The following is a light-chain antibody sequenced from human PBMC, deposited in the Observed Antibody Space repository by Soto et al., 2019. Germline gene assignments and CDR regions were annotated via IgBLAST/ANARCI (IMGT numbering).Light chain of an antibody. CDR1: SSNIGSNT. Sequence: QSVLTQPPSASGTPGQRVTISCSGSSSNIGSNTVNWYQQLPGTAPKLLIYSNNQRPSGVPDRFSGSKSGTSASLAISGLQSEDEADYYCAAWDDSLNGQGVFGTGTKVTAL. CDR2: SNN. V-gene: IGLV1-44*01. J-gene: IGLJ1*01. CDR3: AAWDDSLNGQGV.